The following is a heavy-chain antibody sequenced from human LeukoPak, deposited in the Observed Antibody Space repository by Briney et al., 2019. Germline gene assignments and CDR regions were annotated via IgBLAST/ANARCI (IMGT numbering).Heavy chain of an antibody. V-gene: IGHV3-48*01. D-gene: IGHD3-3*02. J-gene: IGHJ4*02. CDR3: ARDLTLGY. CDR1: GFTFSSYS. Sequence: QSGGSLRLSCAASGFTFSSYSMNWVRQAPGKGLEWVSYISASSGTIYYADSVKGRFTISRDNAKNSLYLQMNSLRAEDTAVYYCARDLTLGYRGQGTLVTVSS. CDR2: ISASSGTI.